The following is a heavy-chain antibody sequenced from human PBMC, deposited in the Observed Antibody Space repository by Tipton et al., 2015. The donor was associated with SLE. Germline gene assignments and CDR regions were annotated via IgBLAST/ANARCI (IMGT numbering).Heavy chain of an antibody. Sequence: SLRLSCAASGFTFSSYSMNWVRQAPGKGLEWVSYISSSSSTIYYADSVKGRFTISRDNAKNSLYLQMNSLRAEDTAVYYCARDPVTRDNMVPLPFDYWGQGTLVTVSS. J-gene: IGHJ4*02. CDR2: ISSSSSTI. D-gene: IGHD3-10*01. CDR1: GFTFSSYS. CDR3: ARDPVTRDNMVPLPFDY. V-gene: IGHV3-48*01.